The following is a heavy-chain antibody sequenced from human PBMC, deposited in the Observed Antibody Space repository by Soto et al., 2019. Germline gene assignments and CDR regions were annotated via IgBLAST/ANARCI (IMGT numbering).Heavy chain of an antibody. D-gene: IGHD3-10*01. CDR1: RGSINSSYCY. CDR3: DRGFNYYGSRRYSYYFDY. J-gene: IGHJ4*02. CDR2: IYYSGST. Sequence: SETLSLTCAVSRGSINSSYCYWGWIRQPPGKGLERIGYIYYSGSTYYNPSLKSRVTISVDTSTTQFSLKLSSVAAADTAVYYCDRGFNYYGSRRYSYYFDYWGQGTLVTVS. V-gene: IGHV4-30-4*01.